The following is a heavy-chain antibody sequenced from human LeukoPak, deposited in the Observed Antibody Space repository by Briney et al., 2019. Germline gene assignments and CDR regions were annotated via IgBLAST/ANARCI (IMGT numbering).Heavy chain of an antibody. D-gene: IGHD3-10*01. CDR1: GFTFSSYG. Sequence: PGGSLRLSCAASGFTFSSYGMHWVRQAPGKGLEWVAVISYDGSNKYYADSVKGRFTTSRDNSKNTLYLQMNSLRAEDTAVYYCAKGGYGSYYFDYWGQGTLVTVSS. CDR2: ISYDGSNK. J-gene: IGHJ4*02. CDR3: AKGGYGSYYFDY. V-gene: IGHV3-30*18.